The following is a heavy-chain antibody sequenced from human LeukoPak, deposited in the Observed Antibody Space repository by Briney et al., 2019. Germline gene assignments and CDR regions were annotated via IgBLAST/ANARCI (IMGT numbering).Heavy chain of an antibody. Sequence: GGSLRLSCAASGFMFSSNWMSWARLAPGKGLEWVANIKEDGTETYYVDSVKGRFTISRDNAKNSLYLQMNSLRVEDTAVYYCAKEGRSLQTYWGQGTLVTVSS. CDR1: GFMFSSNW. V-gene: IGHV3-7*03. CDR2: IKEDGTET. J-gene: IGHJ4*02. CDR3: AKEGRSLQTY. D-gene: IGHD5-24*01.